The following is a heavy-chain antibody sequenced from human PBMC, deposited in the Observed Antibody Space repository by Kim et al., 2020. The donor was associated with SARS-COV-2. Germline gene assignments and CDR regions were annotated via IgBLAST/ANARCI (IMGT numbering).Heavy chain of an antibody. V-gene: IGHV3-21*01. J-gene: IGHJ3*02. CDR1: GFTFSSYS. D-gene: IGHD3-10*01. Sequence: GGSLRLSCAASGFTFSSYSMNWVRQAPGKGLEWVSSISSSSSYLYYADSVKGRFTISRDNAKNSLYLQMNSLRAEDTAVYYCARDRNVLLWFGESETNDAFDIWGQGTMVTVSS. CDR2: ISSSSSYL. CDR3: ARDRNVLLWFGESETNDAFDI.